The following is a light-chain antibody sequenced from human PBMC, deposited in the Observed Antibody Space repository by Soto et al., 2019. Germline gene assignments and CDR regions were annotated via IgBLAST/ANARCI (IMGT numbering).Light chain of an antibody. V-gene: IGKV3-15*01. CDR3: QQYNKWPSLT. CDR2: GAS. CDR1: QRVSSN. Sequence: EIVMTQSPATLSVSPGERATLSCSASQRVSSNLAWYQQKPGQAPRLLIYGASTRATGVPARFSGSGSGTEFTLNTSGMQSEDFAVYYCQQYNKWPSLTFGGGNKVEIK. J-gene: IGKJ4*01.